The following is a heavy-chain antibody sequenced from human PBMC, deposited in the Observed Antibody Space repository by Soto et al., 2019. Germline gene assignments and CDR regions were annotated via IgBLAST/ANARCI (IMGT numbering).Heavy chain of an antibody. V-gene: IGHV4-59*08. J-gene: IGHJ4*02. D-gene: IGHD6-13*01. CDR1: GGSIGSYY. Sequence: SETLSLTCTVSGGSIGSYYWSWIRQPPGKGLEWIGYIYYSGSTNYNPSLKSRVTISVDTSKNQFSLKLSSVTAADTAVYYCARGIAAAGTNDYWGQGTLVTVSS. CDR3: ARGIAAAGTNDY. CDR2: IYYSGST.